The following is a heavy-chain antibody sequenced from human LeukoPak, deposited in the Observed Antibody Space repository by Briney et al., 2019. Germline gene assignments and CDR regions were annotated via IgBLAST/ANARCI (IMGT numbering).Heavy chain of an antibody. D-gene: IGHD1-26*01. CDR2: MSYDGKYK. J-gene: IGHJ4*02. V-gene: IGHV3-30*01. CDR3: ATGSYHEH. Sequence: GGSLRPSCAASGISFSTSAMHWVRQAPGKGLEWVAVMSYDGKYKYHADSVKGRFTISRDNSRNTVSLQMNSLRSEDTAIYYCATGSYHEHWGQGTLVTVSS. CDR1: GISFSTSA.